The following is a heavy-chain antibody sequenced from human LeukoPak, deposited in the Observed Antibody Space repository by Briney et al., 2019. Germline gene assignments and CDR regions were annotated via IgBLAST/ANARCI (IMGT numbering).Heavy chain of an antibody. Sequence: PGGSLRLSCAASGFTFSSYSMNWVRQAPGKGLEWVSSISSSSGYIYYADSVKGRFTISRDNAKNSLYLQMNSLRAEDTAVYYCARFGGGYGMDVWGQGNTVTVSS. J-gene: IGHJ6*02. CDR1: GFTFSSYS. V-gene: IGHV3-21*06. D-gene: IGHD2-15*01. CDR2: ISSSSGYI. CDR3: ARFGGGYGMDV.